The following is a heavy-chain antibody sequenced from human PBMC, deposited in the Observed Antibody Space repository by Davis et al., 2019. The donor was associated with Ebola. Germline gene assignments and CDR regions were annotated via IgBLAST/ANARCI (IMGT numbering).Heavy chain of an antibody. CDR1: GFTFSSYA. CDR3: TTDPIAVAFYFYHYGVAV. D-gene: IGHD6-19*01. J-gene: IGHJ6*04. V-gene: IGHV3-30*04. Sequence: GGSLRLSCAASGFTFSSYAMHWVRQAPGKGLEWVAVISYDGSNKYYADSVKGRFTISRDNSKNTLYLQMNSLKTEDTAVYYCTTDPIAVAFYFYHYGVAVWGKGTTVTVSS. CDR2: ISYDGSNK.